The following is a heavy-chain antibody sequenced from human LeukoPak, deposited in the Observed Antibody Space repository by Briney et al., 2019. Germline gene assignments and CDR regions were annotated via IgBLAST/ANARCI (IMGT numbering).Heavy chain of an antibody. D-gene: IGHD3-9*01. CDR3: ERDCLRVFRYLGPRGFAVFDI. J-gene: IGHJ3*02. V-gene: IGHV4-59*01. CDR2: IYYSGST. CDR1: GGSISSYY. Sequence: TSETLSLTCTVSGGSISSYYWSWIRQPPGEGLEWIGYIYYSGSTNYNPSLKSRVTISLDTSKNQFSLKLSSVTAADTAVYYCERDCLRVFRYLGPRGFAVFDIGAKGTGDPVFS.